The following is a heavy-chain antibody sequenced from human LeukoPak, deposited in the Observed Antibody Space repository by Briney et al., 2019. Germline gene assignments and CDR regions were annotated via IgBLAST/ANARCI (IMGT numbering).Heavy chain of an antibody. CDR2: IYYSGST. Sequence: SETLSLTCTVSGGSISSSSNYWGWIRQPPGKGLEWIGSIYYSGSTYYNPSLKGRVTISVDTSKNQFSLKLSSVTAADTAVYYCAGVVPAAILAWFDPWGQGTLVTVSS. CDR3: AGVVPAAILAWFDP. D-gene: IGHD2-2*02. V-gene: IGHV4-39*01. CDR1: GGSISSSSNY. J-gene: IGHJ5*02.